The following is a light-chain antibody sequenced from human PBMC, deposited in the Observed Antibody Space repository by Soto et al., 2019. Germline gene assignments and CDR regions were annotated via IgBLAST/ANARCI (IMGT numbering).Light chain of an antibody. J-gene: IGKJ4*01. V-gene: IGKV1-12*01. CDR3: QQANSFPLT. CDR2: AAF. CDR1: QGISRW. Sequence: DIQMTQSPSSVSASVGDRVTINCRASQGISRWLAWYQQKQGKAPKLLIYAAFCLQSGVPSRFSGSGSGTDFTLTIISLQPGDFATYYCQQANSFPLTCVGGTKVDFK.